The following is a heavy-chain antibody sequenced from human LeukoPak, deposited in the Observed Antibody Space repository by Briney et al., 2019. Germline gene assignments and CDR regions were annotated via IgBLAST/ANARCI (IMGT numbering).Heavy chain of an antibody. CDR2: IRSDGNKY. V-gene: IGHV3-30*02. J-gene: IGHJ6*04. D-gene: IGHD3-10*02. CDR3: AELGITMIGGV. CDR1: GFTFSTSG. Sequence: GGSLRLSCVASGFTFSTSGMHWVRQSPGKGLDWVAFIRSDGNKYNYADSVKGRFTISRDNSKNTLYLQMNSLRAEDMAVYYCAELGITMIGGVWGKGTTVTISS.